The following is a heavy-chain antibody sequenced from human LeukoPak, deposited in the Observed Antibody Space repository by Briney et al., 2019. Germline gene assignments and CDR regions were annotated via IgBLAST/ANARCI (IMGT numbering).Heavy chain of an antibody. D-gene: IGHD2-21*02. CDR3: ARSIVVVTAEKFSFDY. V-gene: IGHV4-39*07. CDR1: GGSISSSSYY. J-gene: IGHJ4*02. CDR2: IYYSGST. Sequence: SETLSLTCTVSGGSISSSSYYWGWIRQPPGKGLEWIGSIYYSGSTYYNPSLKSRVTISVDTSKNRFSLKLSSVTAADTAVYYCARSIVVVTAEKFSFDYWGQGTLVTVSS.